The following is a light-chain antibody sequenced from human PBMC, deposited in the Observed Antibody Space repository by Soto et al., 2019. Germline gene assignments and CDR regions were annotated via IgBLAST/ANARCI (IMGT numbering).Light chain of an antibody. J-gene: IGKJ5*01. Sequence: EIVLTQSQDTLALSPGESATLSCRASQRVNNFLAWYQQKPGQAPRLLMYSASKRAAGIPDRFTGSVSGTDFTLTISRLGPDEFAVYYCQQYGSSPVTFGQFTRLEL. CDR1: QRVNNF. V-gene: IGKV3-20*01. CDR2: SAS. CDR3: QQYGSSPVT.